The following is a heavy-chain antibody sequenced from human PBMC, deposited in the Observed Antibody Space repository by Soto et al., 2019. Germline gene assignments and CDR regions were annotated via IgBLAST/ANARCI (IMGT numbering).Heavy chain of an antibody. CDR1: GYTFTSYY. J-gene: IGHJ4*02. CDR3: ARDDYVWGSYRSEHTPSDY. V-gene: IGHV1-46*01. Sequence: QVQLVQSGAEVKKPGASVKVSCKASGYTFTSYYMHWVRQAPGQGLEWMGIINPSGGSTSYAQKFQGRVTMTRDTSTSTVYMELSSVRSEDTAVYYCARDDYVWGSYRSEHTPSDYWGQGTLVTVSS. D-gene: IGHD3-16*02. CDR2: INPSGGST.